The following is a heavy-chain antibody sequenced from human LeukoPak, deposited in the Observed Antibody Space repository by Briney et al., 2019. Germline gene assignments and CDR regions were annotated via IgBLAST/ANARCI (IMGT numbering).Heavy chain of an antibody. CDR3: AKVADYSYMDV. J-gene: IGHJ6*03. V-gene: IGHV3-48*01. D-gene: IGHD2-15*01. CDR1: GFTFSSYS. CDR2: ISSSSSTI. Sequence: GGSLRLSCAASGFTFSSYSMNWVRQAPGKGLEWVSYISSSSSTIYYADSVKGRFTISRDNAKNSLYLQMNSLRAEDTAVYYCAKVADYSYMDVWGKGTTVTVSS.